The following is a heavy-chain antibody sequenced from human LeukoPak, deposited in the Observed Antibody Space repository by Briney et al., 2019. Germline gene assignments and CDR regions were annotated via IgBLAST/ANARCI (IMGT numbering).Heavy chain of an antibody. J-gene: IGHJ4*02. CDR3: AKEVVMTTAPFGYSFDS. Sequence: PGGSLRLSCAASGFESCSFAISWVRQAPGRGLEWVSGISSSGHLAFYADSVQGRFSVSRDNSRNTLYLQMDSLRAEDTALYYCAKEVVMTTAPFGYSFDSWGQGTLVTVSS. CDR1: GFESCSFA. V-gene: IGHV3-23*01. D-gene: IGHD3-22*01. CDR2: ISSSGHLA.